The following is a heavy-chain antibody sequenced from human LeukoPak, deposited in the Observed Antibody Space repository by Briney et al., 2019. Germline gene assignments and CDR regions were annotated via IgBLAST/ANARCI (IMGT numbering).Heavy chain of an antibody. J-gene: IGHJ4*02. Sequence: SETLSLTCAVSGGSISSPNWWSWVRQPPGKGLEWIGEIYHSGMTNYKTSLKSRVTISVDESKSQFSLKLSSVTAADTAVYYCARWTLYADYWGQGTLVTVSS. D-gene: IGHD3-16*01. CDR2: IYHSGMT. V-gene: IGHV4-4*02. CDR3: ARWTLYADY. CDR1: GGSISSPNW.